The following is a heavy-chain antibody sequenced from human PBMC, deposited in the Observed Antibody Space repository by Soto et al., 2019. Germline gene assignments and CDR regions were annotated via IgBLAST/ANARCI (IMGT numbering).Heavy chain of an antibody. V-gene: IGHV4-4*07. CDR3: ARGPFCGEECYFAY. CDR1: GDSISRHY. Sequence: SETLSLTCSVFGDSISRHYWSWIRQPAGKGLEYIGRIYNSGLINYNPSPESRVSMSVDPSKNQISLKLTSATAADTAIYYCARGPFCGEECYFAYWGQGTLVTVSS. CDR2: IYNSGLI. D-gene: IGHD2-21*01. J-gene: IGHJ4*02.